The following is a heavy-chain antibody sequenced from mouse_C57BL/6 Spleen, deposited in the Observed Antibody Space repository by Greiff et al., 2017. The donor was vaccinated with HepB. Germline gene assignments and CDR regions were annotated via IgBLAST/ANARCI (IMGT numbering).Heavy chain of an antibody. CDR1: GYTFTEYT. CDR3: ARHEGYGSSPAWFAY. D-gene: IGHD1-1*01. V-gene: IGHV1-62-2*01. J-gene: IGHJ3*01. Sequence: QVHVKQSGAELVKPGASVKLSCKASGYTFTEYTIHWVKQRSGQGLEWIGWFYPGSGSIKYNEKFKDKATLTADKSSSTVYMELSRLTSEDSAVYFCARHEGYGSSPAWFAYWGQGTLVTVSA. CDR2: FYPGSGSI.